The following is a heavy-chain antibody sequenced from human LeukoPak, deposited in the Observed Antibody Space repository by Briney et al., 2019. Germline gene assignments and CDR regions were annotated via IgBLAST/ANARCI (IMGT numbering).Heavy chain of an antibody. D-gene: IGHD3-22*01. Sequence: GGSLRLSCAASGFTFSSYAMHWVRQAPGKGLEWVAVISYDGSNKYYADSVKGRFTISRDNSKNTLYLQMNSLRAEDTAVYYCARAATPYDTWLHYFDYWGQGTLVTVSS. CDR1: GFTFSSYA. J-gene: IGHJ4*02. V-gene: IGHV3-30*04. CDR2: ISYDGSNK. CDR3: ARAATPYDTWLHYFDY.